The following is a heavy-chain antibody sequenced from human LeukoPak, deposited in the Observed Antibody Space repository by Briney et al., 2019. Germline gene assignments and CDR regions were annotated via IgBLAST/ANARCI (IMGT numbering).Heavy chain of an antibody. D-gene: IGHD3-10*01. CDR1: GDSIGSSSYY. CDR2: VFYTGSA. CDR3: ARHVGSGSFFDI. J-gene: IGHJ3*02. Sequence: SETLSLTCTVSGDSIGSSSYYWGWIRQPPGKGLEWIGSVFYTGSAHCNPSLKSRVTISVDTSKNQFSLRLSSVTAADTAVYYCARHVGSGSFFDIWGQGTLVTVSS. V-gene: IGHV4-39*01.